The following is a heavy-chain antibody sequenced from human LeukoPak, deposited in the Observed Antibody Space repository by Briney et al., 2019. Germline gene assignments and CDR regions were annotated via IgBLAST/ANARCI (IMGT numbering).Heavy chain of an antibody. CDR1: GGSISSYY. CDR2: ISDIGST. V-gene: IGHV4-59*01. Sequence: SETLSLTCTVSGGSISSYYWSWIRQPPGKGLEWIAYISDIGSTNYNPSLKSRVTISVDTSKNQFSLKLSSVTAADTAVYYCARVVGYDFWSGYYIGYNWFDPWGQGTLVTVSS. D-gene: IGHD3-3*01. J-gene: IGHJ5*02. CDR3: ARVVGYDFWSGYYIGYNWFDP.